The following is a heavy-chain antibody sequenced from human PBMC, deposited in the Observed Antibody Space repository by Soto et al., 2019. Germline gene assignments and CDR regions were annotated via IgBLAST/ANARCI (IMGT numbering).Heavy chain of an antibody. V-gene: IGHV2-5*02. CDR3: ARRRGVWNSSGYVDY. CDR2: IYWDDDE. J-gene: IGHJ4*02. Sequence: QITLKESGPTLVKPTQTLTLTCTFSGFSLTTNGVGVGWIRQPPGKALGWLASIYWDDDERYRPSLKSRLTITKDTSKNHVVLTMTNMDPVDTATYYCARRRGVWNSSGYVDYWGQGTLAAVSS. D-gene: IGHD3-22*01. CDR1: GFSLTTNGVG.